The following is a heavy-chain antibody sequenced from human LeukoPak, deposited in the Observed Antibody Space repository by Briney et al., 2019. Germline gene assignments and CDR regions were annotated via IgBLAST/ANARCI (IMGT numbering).Heavy chain of an antibody. D-gene: IGHD2/OR15-2a*01. CDR2: ISSNGRYI. J-gene: IGHJ3*01. CDR1: GFTFRDFT. Sequence: PGGSLRLSCAASGFTFRDFTMNWVRQAPGKGLEWVSSISSNGRYIYDADSVRGRFTISRDNGENSMSLQMNSLRADDTAVYYCARDFHHSNANDAFDLWGQGTMVFVSS. V-gene: IGHV3-21*01. CDR3: ARDFHHSNANDAFDL.